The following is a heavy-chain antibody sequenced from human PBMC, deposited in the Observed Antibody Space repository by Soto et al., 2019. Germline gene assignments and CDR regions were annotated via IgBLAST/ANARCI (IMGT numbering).Heavy chain of an antibody. CDR3: ARGRYGDY. V-gene: IGHV1-18*01. CDR2: ISAHNGNT. Sequence: QVHLVQSGAEVKKPGASVKVSCKGPGYGFTTYGITWVRQAPGQGLEWMAWISAHNGNTNYAQKLQGRVTVTRDTYTSTAYMELRSLRSDDTAVYYCARGRYGDYWGQGALVTVSS. CDR1: GYGFTTYG. D-gene: IGHD1-1*01. J-gene: IGHJ4*02.